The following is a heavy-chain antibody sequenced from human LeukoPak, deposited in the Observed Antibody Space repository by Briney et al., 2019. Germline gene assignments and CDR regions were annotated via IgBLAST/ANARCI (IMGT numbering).Heavy chain of an antibody. CDR3: ANLNSGYVFVYPPYDY. D-gene: IGHD5-12*01. CDR1: GFTFSSYG. CDR2: ISYDGSNK. V-gene: IGHV3-30*18. Sequence: GRSLRLSCAASGFTFSSYGMHWVRQAPGKGLEWVAVISYDGSNKYYADSVKGRFTISRDNSKNTLYLQMNSLKAEDTAVYYCANLNSGYVFVYPPYDYWGQGTLVTVSS. J-gene: IGHJ4*02.